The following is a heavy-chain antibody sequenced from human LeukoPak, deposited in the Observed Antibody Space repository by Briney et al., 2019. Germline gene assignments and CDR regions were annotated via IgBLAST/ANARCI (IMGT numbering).Heavy chain of an antibody. CDR1: GYTFTNYG. CDR3: ARDQSVRLLQTSSTYFKHVFAI. V-gene: IGHV1-18*01. Sequence: ASVKVSCKTSGYTFTNYGIRWLRQPPGLGLEWMGWISAYNGNTNYAQKVQGRVTMTTDTSTSTAYMELRSLRFDDTAVYYCARDQSVRLLQTSSTYFKHVFAIWGQGSMVTVSS. D-gene: IGHD6-13*01. CDR2: ISAYNGNT. J-gene: IGHJ3*02.